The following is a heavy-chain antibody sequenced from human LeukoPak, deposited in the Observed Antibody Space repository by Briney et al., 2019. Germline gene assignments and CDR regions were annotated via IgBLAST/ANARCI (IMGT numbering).Heavy chain of an antibody. Sequence: GGSLRLSCAASGFTFSSYAMSWVRQAPGKGLEWVSAISGSGGSTYYADSVKGRFTISRDNSKNTLYPQMNSLRAEDTAVYYCAKGQRPFDFFDYWGQGTLVTVSS. V-gene: IGHV3-23*01. CDR3: AKGQRPFDFFDY. CDR1: GFTFSSYA. CDR2: ISGSGGST. D-gene: IGHD3-3*01. J-gene: IGHJ4*02.